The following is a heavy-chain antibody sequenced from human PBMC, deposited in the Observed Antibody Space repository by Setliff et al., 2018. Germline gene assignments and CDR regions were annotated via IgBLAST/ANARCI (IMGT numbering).Heavy chain of an antibody. V-gene: IGHV4-61*09. J-gene: IGHJ4*02. CDR2: IYTSGST. CDR1: GYSISSGYY. Sequence: SETLSLTCTVSGYSISSGYYWSWIRQPAGKGLEWIGHIYTSGSTNYNPSLKSRVTISVDTSKNQFSLKLSSVTAADTAVYYCARDPLRWGYSYGPSGYFDYWGQGTLVTVSS. D-gene: IGHD5-18*01. CDR3: ARDPLRWGYSYGPSGYFDY.